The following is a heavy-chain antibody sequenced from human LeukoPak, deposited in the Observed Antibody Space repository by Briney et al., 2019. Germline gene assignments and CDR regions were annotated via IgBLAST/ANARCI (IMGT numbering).Heavy chain of an antibody. J-gene: IGHJ4*02. CDR3: ARDYRFAFDN. Sequence: GGSLRLSCAASGFIFSDYSMNGVRQAPGKGLEWISYVGIDSGNTKYADSVKGRFTISGDNAKKSLYLQMNSLRVEDTAVYYCARDYRFAFDNWGQGTLVTVSS. CDR2: VGIDSGNT. V-gene: IGHV3-21*05. CDR1: GFIFSDYS.